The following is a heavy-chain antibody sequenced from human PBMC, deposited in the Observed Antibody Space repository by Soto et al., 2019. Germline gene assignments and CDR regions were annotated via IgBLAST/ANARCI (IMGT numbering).Heavy chain of an antibody. Sequence: QVQLVQSGAEVKKPGSSVKVSCKASGGTFSSYAISWVRQAPGQGLEWMGGIIPIFGTANYAQKFQGRVTITADESTSTAYMGRSSLRSEDTAVYYCARARIAVAGTYYYYGMDVWVQGTTVTVSS. D-gene: IGHD6-19*01. J-gene: IGHJ6*02. CDR2: IIPIFGTA. CDR1: GGTFSSYA. CDR3: ARARIAVAGTYYYYGMDV. V-gene: IGHV1-69*12.